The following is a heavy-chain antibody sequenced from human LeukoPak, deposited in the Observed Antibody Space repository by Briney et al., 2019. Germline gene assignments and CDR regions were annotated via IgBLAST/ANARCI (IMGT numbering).Heavy chain of an antibody. CDR1: GGSISTSSYY. V-gene: IGHV4-39*07. CDR2: IYYSGGT. Sequence: SETLSLTCTVSGGSISTSSYYWGRIRQPPGKGLEWIGSIYYSGGTYYNPSLKSRVTMSVDTSKNQFSLKLSSVTAADTAVYYCARDSDCSSTSCYIWFDPWGQGTLVTVSS. D-gene: IGHD2-2*02. J-gene: IGHJ5*02. CDR3: ARDSDCSSTSCYIWFDP.